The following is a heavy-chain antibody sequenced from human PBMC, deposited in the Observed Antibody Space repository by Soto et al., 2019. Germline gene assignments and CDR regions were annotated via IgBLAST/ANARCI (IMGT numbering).Heavy chain of an antibody. CDR1: GFTFSNYA. CDR3: ARDGGSDFGGSYFDY. Sequence: EVQLVESGGGLVQPGGSLRLSCAASGFTFSNYAMHWVRQAPGKGLEYVSAINTNGGTTYYASSVKGRFTISRDNSKNMLYLQMGSLRAEDIAVYYCARDGGSDFGGSYFDYWGQGTLGTVSS. V-gene: IGHV3-64*01. D-gene: IGHD5-12*01. CDR2: INTNGGTT. J-gene: IGHJ4*02.